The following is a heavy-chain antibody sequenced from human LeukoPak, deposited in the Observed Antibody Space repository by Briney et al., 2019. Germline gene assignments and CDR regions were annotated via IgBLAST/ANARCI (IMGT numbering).Heavy chain of an antibody. J-gene: IGHJ6*03. CDR2: ISHEGDS. Sequence: SETLSLTCAVYGVSLRGYYWSWIRQSPGKGLEWIGEISHEGDSIYNPSLKSRVTLLVDMSKNQFSLKLRSVTAADTAVYYCARGRNYVSDYYFDVWGKGTTVIVSS. CDR1: GVSLRGYY. D-gene: IGHD1-7*01. V-gene: IGHV4-34*01. CDR3: ARGRNYVSDYYFDV.